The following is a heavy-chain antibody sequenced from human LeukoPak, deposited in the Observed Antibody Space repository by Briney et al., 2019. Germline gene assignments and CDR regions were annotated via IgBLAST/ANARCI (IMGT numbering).Heavy chain of an antibody. D-gene: IGHD3-10*01. Sequence: SETLSLTCTVSGGSISNYYWSWIRQPPGKGLEWSGYIYHSDISNYNPSLNSRVTMSVETSRNHFSLQLSSVTAADTAVYYCARHANYGSGSYYGWFHPWGQGTLVTVSS. J-gene: IGHJ5*02. CDR1: GGSISNYY. CDR2: IYHSDIS. V-gene: IGHV4-59*08. CDR3: ARHANYGSGSYYGWFHP.